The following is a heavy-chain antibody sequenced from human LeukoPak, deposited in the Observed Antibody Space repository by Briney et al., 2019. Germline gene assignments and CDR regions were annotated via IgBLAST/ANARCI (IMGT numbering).Heavy chain of an antibody. V-gene: IGHV4-59*12. CDR3: ARSYDSSGSGFDY. D-gene: IGHD3-22*01. Sequence: SETLSLTCTVSGGSISNYYWSWVRQPPGKGLEWIAYIYHRGTTNYNPSLKSRVTISVDRSKNQFSLKLSSVTAADTAVYYCARSYDSSGSGFDYWGQGTLVTVSS. CDR2: IYHRGTT. CDR1: GGSISNYY. J-gene: IGHJ4*02.